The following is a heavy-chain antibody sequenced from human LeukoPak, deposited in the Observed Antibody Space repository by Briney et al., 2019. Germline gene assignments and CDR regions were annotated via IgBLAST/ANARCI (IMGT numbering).Heavy chain of an antibody. CDR2: MNPNSGNT. CDR1: VYTFTNYD. J-gene: IGHJ5*02. Sequence: GASVKVSCKTSVYTFTNYDINWVRQATGQGLEWMGGMNPNSGNTGYAQKFQGRVTMTRNTSISTEYMELSSLRSEDTAVYYCARPHCSSTDCHSLEWLDPWGQGTLVTVSS. D-gene: IGHD2-2*01. CDR3: ARPHCSSTDCHSLEWLDP. V-gene: IGHV1-8*01.